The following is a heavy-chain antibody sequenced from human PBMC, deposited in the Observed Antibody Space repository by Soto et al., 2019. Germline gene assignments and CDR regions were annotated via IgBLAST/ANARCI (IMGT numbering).Heavy chain of an antibody. CDR3: ARDFISLIQLKSDYYYGMDV. D-gene: IGHD5-18*01. CDR2: INPSGGST. Sequence: GASVKVSCKASGYTFTSYYMHWVRQAPGQGLEWMGIINPSGGSTSYAQKFQGRVTMTRDTSTSTVYMELSSLRSEDTAVYYCARDFISLIQLKSDYYYGMDVWGQGTTVTVSS. CDR1: GYTFTSYY. V-gene: IGHV1-46*01. J-gene: IGHJ6*02.